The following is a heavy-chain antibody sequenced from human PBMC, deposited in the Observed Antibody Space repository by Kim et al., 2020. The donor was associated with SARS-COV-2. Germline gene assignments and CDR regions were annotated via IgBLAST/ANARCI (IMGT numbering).Heavy chain of an antibody. CDR3: SKQRAAMTLNDAFFI. J-gene: IGHJ3*02. Sequence: GGSLRLSCAASGFTFSSYDMTWVRQAPGKGLEWVSRICCTGGATYYADSVKGRFTISRDNSKNTLHLQMNSLRAEDTALYYCSKQRAAMTLNDAFFIWGQGTMVTVS. CDR2: ICCTGGAT. V-gene: IGHV3-23*01. CDR1: GFTFSSYD. D-gene: IGHD2-2*01.